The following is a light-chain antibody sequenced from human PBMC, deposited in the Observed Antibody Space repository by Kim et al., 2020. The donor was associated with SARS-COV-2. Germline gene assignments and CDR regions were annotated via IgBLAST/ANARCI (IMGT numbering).Light chain of an antibody. CDR2: DDS. V-gene: IGLV2-11*03. CDR1: RSDVGSYNY. J-gene: IGLJ3*02. CDR3: CSYAGSYTWV. Sequence: GESVNIACTGSRSDVGSYNYVTWYQQHPGKAPKLMIYDDSKRPSGVPDRFSASKSGNTASLTISGLLTEDEADYYCCSYAGSYTWVFGGGTQLTVL.